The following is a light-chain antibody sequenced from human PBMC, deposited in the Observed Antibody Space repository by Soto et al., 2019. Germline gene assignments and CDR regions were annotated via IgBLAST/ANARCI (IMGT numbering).Light chain of an antibody. CDR1: SGDVGNYNL. J-gene: IGLJ2*01. V-gene: IGLV2-23*01. Sequence: QSALTQPASVSGSPGQSITISCTGTSGDVGNYNLVSWFHHHPGEAPKLLIYEGFRRPSGVSNRFSGSKSGNTASLTVSALQAEDEANYYCSSYAVSDTMIFGGGTKLTVL. CDR3: SSYAVSDTMI. CDR2: EGF.